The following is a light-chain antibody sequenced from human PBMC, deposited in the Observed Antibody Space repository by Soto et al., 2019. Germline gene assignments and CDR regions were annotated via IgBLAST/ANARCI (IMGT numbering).Light chain of an antibody. V-gene: IGKV3D-15*01. CDR3: QQYNNWPIT. Sequence: EIVLTQSPGTLSLSPGERASVSCRASQSVSNNYLAWYQQKPGQAPRLLIYGASNRATGIPDRFSGSGSGTEFTLTISSLQSEDFAVYYCQQYNNWPITFGQGTRLEIK. CDR2: GAS. CDR1: QSVSNN. J-gene: IGKJ5*01.